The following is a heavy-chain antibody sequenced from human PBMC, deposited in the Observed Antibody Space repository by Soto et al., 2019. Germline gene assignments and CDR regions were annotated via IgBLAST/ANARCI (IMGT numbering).Heavy chain of an antibody. D-gene: IGHD5-18*01. CDR1: GFTFSSYG. J-gene: IGHJ4*02. Sequence: GGSLRLSCAASGFTFSSYGMHWVSQAPGKGLEWVAVISYHGSNKDYGDSVRGRFTISRDNSKNTLYLQMNSLRGEDTAVYYCAKDRQLGSSLYYFDYWGQGTLVTVSS. CDR3: AKDRQLGSSLYYFDY. CDR2: ISYHGSNK. V-gene: IGHV3-30*18.